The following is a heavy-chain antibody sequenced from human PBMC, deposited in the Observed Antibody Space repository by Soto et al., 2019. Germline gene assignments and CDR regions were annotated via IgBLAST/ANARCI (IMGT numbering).Heavy chain of an antibody. CDR1: GFTFGDSY. J-gene: IGHJ5*02. CDR3: VGGGGGDLFDP. D-gene: IGHD2-21*02. Sequence: GGTLRLSCAGSGFTFGDSYMSWIRQAPGKGLEWLSYISPGSRYPSYADSVKGRFTISRDNAKRSLYLQMMSLTAEDTAIYYCVGGGGGDLFDPWGQGTMVTVSS. V-gene: IGHV3-11*06. CDR2: ISPGSRYP.